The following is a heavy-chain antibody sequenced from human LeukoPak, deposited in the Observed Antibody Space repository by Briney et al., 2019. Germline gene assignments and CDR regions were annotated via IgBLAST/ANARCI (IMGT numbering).Heavy chain of an antibody. D-gene: IGHD3-16*02. CDR3: ARVIVSRRGIYYFDY. CDR2: ISSSSSYI. V-gene: IGHV3-21*01. CDR1: GFTFSSYS. J-gene: IGHJ4*02. Sequence: GGSLRLPCAASGFTFSSYSMNWVRQAPGKGLEWVSSISSSSSYIYYADSVKGRFTISRDNAKNSLYLQMNSLRAEDTAVYYCARVIVSRRGIYYFDYWGQGTLVTVSS.